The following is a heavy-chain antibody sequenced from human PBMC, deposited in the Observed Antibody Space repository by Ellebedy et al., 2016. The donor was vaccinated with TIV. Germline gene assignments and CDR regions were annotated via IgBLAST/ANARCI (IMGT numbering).Heavy chain of an antibody. V-gene: IGHV3-23*01. CDR1: GFTFSTYS. CDR3: ARNEPVASGSFLGY. CDR2: ITGRGVYT. J-gene: IGHJ4*02. D-gene: IGHD3-3*01. Sequence: GESLKISCAASGFTFSTYSMTWVRQAPGKGLEWVSAITGRGVYTFYADSVKGRFTMSRDNSKNTLFLQMNSLRADDTAVYFCARNEPVASGSFLGYWGQGTLVTVSS.